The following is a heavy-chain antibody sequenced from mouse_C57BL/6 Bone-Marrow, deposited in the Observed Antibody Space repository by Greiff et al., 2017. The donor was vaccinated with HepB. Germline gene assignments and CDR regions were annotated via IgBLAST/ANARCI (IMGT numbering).Heavy chain of an antibody. Sequence: EVQLQQSGAELVRPGASVKLSCTASGFNIKDDYMHWVKQRPEQGLEWIGWIDPENGDTEYASKFQGKATITADTSANTAYLQLSSLTSEDTAVYYWTTRYSNYGGYYAMDYWGQGTSVTVSS. V-gene: IGHV14-4*01. J-gene: IGHJ4*01. D-gene: IGHD2-5*01. CDR1: GFNIKDDY. CDR2: IDPENGDT. CDR3: TTRYSNYGGYYAMDY.